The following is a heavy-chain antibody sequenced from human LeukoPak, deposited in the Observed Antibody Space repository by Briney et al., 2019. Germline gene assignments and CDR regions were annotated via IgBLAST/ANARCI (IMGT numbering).Heavy chain of an antibody. J-gene: IGHJ4*02. CDR1: GFTFSSYA. CDR2: ISSSSSYI. CDR3: ARGVGGFWSGYYKYYFDY. D-gene: IGHD3-3*01. V-gene: IGHV3-21*01. Sequence: GGSLRLSCAASGFTFSSYAMHWVRQAPGKGLEWVSSISSSSSYIYYADSVKGRFTISRDNAKNSLYLQMNSLRAEDTAVYYCARGVGGFWSGYYKYYFDYWGQGTLVTVSS.